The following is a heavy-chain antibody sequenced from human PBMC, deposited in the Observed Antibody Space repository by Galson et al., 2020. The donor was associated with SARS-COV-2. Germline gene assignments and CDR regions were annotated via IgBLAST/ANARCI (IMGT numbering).Heavy chain of an antibody. D-gene: IGHD4-17*01. CDR3: ARDPAPLYGDNYYYGMDV. V-gene: IGHV4-59*01. J-gene: IGHJ6*02. CDR1: AAPMSSYY. CDR2: IPSSGST. Sequence: ETSETLSLTCSVSAAPMSSYYWSWIRHPPGKGLEWIGYIPSSGSTSYNPSLRSPVTISVDLSKNQLSLKVTSVTAADTSVYYCARDPAPLYGDNYYYGMDVWGRGTTVTVSS.